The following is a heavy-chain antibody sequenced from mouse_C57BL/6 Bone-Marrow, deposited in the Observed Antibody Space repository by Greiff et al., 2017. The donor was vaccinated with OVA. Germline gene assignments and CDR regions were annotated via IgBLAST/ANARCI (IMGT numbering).Heavy chain of an antibody. CDR1: GYTFTSYW. Sequence: QVQLQQPGAELVKPGASVKLSCKASGYTFTSYWMHWVKQRPGRGLEWIGRIDPNRGGTKYNEKFKSKATLTVDKPSSTAYMQLSSLTSEDSAVYYCARSYYGSSYDYFDYWGQGTTLTVSS. J-gene: IGHJ2*01. CDR3: ARSYYGSSYDYFDY. D-gene: IGHD1-1*01. CDR2: IDPNRGGT. V-gene: IGHV1-72*01.